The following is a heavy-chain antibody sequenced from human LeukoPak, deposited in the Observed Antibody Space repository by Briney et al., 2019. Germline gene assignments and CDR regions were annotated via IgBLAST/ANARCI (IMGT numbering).Heavy chain of an antibody. CDR2: INHSGST. D-gene: IGHD2-2*01. V-gene: IGHV4-34*01. CDR1: GGSFSGYY. CDR3: AEGPGLSSTKCHSQPGRWGTNYMDV. Sequence: SETLSLTCAVYGGSFSGYYWSWIRQPPGKGLEWIGEINHSGSTNYNPSLKSRVTISVDTSKNQFSLQLSSVTAADAAVYYCAEGPGLSSTKCHSQPGRWGTNYMDVWGKGTTVTVSS. J-gene: IGHJ6*03.